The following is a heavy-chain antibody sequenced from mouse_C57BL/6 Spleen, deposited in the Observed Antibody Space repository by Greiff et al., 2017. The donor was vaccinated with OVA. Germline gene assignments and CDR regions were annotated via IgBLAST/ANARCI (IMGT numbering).Heavy chain of an antibody. Sequence: QVQLKQPGAELVRPGSSVKLSCKASGYTFTSYWMDWVKQRPGQGLEWIGNIYPSDSETHYNQKFKDKATLTVDKSSSTAYMQLSSLTSEDSAVYYCARPGTYWYFDVWGTGTTVTVSS. D-gene: IGHD4-1*01. V-gene: IGHV1-61*01. CDR3: ARPGTYWYFDV. CDR1: GYTFTSYW. CDR2: IYPSDSET. J-gene: IGHJ1*03.